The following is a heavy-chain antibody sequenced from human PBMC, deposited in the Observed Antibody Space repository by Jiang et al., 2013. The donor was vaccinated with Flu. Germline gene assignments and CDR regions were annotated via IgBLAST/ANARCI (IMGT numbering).Heavy chain of an antibody. Sequence: TLSLTCTVSGGSISSSDYYWVWIRQPPGKGLEWIGSIYSSGGTYYNPSLKSRVSLSVDTSKNHFSLKLKFLTAADTAVYYCARAEKYSGFELPYFVYWGQGILVTVSS. D-gene: IGHD5-12*01. V-gene: IGHV4-39*07. CDR3: ARAEKYSGFELPYFVY. CDR2: IYSSGGT. J-gene: IGHJ4*02. CDR1: GGSISSSDYY.